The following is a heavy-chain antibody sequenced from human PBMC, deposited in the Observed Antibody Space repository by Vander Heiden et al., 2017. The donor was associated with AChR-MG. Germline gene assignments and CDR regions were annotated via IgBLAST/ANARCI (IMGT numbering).Heavy chain of an antibody. CDR1: GYTFTSYY. CDR3: AREGIAVAGFDY. CDR2: INPSGGST. Sequence: QVQLVQSGAEVKKPGASVKVSCKASGYTFTSYYMHWVRQAPGQGLEWMGIINPSGGSTSYAQKFQGRVTMTRDTSTSTVYMELRSMRSEDTAVYYCAREGIAVAGFDYWGQGTLVTVSS. V-gene: IGHV1-46*03. D-gene: IGHD6-19*01. J-gene: IGHJ4*02.